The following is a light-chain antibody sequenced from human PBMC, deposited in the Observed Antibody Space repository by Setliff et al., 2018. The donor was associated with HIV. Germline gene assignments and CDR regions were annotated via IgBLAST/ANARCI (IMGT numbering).Light chain of an antibody. Sequence: SVLSQPPSVSAAPGQKVTISCSGSSSNIGNTYVSWYQQLPGTAPKLLIYDNNKRPSGIPDRFSGSKSGTSATLGITGLQTGDEADYFCGTWDSSLSAVVFGGGTKVTVL. V-gene: IGLV1-51*01. CDR1: SSNIGNTY. CDR3: GTWDSSLSAVV. CDR2: DNN. J-gene: IGLJ2*01.